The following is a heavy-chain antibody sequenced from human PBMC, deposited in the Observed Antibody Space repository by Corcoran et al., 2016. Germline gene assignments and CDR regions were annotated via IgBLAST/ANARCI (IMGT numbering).Heavy chain of an antibody. J-gene: IGHJ4*02. V-gene: IGHV3-30*18. CDR3: SKDRTGTWSVDD. CDR2: ISYDGSRK. CDR1: GFTFSNYG. Sequence: QVQLVESGGGVVQPGRSLRLSCAASGFTFSNYGMYWVRQAPGQGREWVAFISYDGSRKYYADSVKGRFTISRDNSKNTLYLQMKSLRVEDTALYYWSKDRTGTWSVDDWGQGALVSGS. D-gene: IGHD6-13*01.